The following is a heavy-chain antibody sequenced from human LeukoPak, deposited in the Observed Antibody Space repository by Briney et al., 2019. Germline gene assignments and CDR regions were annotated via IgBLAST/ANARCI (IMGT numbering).Heavy chain of an antibody. Sequence: SETLSLTCAVYGGSFSGYYWSWIRQPPGKGLEWIGEINHSGSTNYNPSLKSRVTISVDTSKNQFSLKLSSVTAADTAVYYCARAHIVVVTAIGGYYFDYWGQGTLVTVSS. V-gene: IGHV4-34*01. D-gene: IGHD2-21*02. CDR1: GGSFSGYY. J-gene: IGHJ4*02. CDR2: INHSGST. CDR3: ARAHIVVVTAIGGYYFDY.